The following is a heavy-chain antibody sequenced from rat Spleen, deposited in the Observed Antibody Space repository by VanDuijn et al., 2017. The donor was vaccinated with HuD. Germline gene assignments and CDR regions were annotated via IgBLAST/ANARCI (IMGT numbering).Heavy chain of an antibody. D-gene: IGHD4-2*01. Sequence: EVQLVESGGGLVQPGRSLKLSCAASGFTFSNYGMAWVRQAPTKGLEWVATISYDGSSTYYRDSVKGRFTISRDNAKSTLYLQMDSLRSEDTATYYCARHGEIDYWGQGVMVTVSS. CDR2: ISYDGSST. CDR3: ARHGEIDY. CDR1: GFTFSNYG. V-gene: IGHV5-29*01. J-gene: IGHJ2*01.